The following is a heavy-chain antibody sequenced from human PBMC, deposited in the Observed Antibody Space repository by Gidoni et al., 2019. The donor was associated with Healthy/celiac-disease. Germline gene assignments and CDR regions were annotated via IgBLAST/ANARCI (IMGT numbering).Heavy chain of an antibody. Sequence: QVQLLQSGAEVKKPGSAVLVSCKASGGPFSSYAISLVRQAPGQGLERMGGIIPIVGTASYPQKLQGRVKITADESTSTAYMELSSLRSEDTAVYYCARKVRYDFWSGFPTYYYYYGMDVWGQGTTVTVSS. CDR1: GGPFSSYA. CDR3: ARKVRYDFWSGFPTYYYYYGMDV. V-gene: IGHV1-69*12. CDR2: IIPIVGTA. J-gene: IGHJ6*02. D-gene: IGHD3-3*01.